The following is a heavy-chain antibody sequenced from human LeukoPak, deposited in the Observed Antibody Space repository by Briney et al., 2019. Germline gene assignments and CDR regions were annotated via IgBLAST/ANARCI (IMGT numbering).Heavy chain of an antibody. CDR3: ATSQSWLVPYSFDY. V-gene: IGHV4-59*01. D-gene: IGHD6-19*01. Sequence: SETLSLTCTVSGGSISTYYWTWLRQPPGKGLEWVGNVYYSGSTNYNPSLKSRVTISVDTSKNQFSLKLRSVTAADTAVYYCATSQSWLVPYSFDYWGQETLVTVSS. CDR1: GGSISTYY. J-gene: IGHJ4*02. CDR2: VYYSGST.